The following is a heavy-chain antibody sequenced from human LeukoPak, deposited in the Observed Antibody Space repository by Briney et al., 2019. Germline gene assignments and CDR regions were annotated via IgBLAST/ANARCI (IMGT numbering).Heavy chain of an antibody. V-gene: IGHV3-11*04. CDR2: ISSSSSTI. Sequence: GGSLRLSCAASGFTFSDYYMSWIRQAPGKGLEWVSYISSSSSTIYYADSVKGRFTISRDNAKNSLYLQMNSLRAEDTAVYYCASGYDFWSGYPYFDYWGQGTLVTVSS. CDR1: GFTFSDYY. CDR3: ASGYDFWSGYPYFDY. J-gene: IGHJ4*02. D-gene: IGHD3-3*01.